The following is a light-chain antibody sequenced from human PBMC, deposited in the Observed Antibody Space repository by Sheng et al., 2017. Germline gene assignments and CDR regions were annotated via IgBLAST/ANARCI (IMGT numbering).Light chain of an antibody. CDR3: QQSYILFT. J-gene: IGKJ3*01. V-gene: IGKV1-39*01. Sequence: DIQMTQSPSSLSASVGDRVTISCRASQSINDYLSWYRQKPGKAPELLISAASSLQRGVPSRFSGSGSGTDFTLTISSLQPEDFASYFCQQSYILFT. CDR2: AAS. CDR1: QSINDY.